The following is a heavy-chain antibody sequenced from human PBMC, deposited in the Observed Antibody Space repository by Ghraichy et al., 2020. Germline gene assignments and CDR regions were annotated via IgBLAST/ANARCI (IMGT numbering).Heavy chain of an antibody. Sequence: SETLSLPCTVSRGSMSSYYWSWIRQPAGKGLEWIGRIYSSGSTNYNLSLESRVTISLDMSKNQFSLKMTSVTAADTAVYYCARDPGAAGAEDYWGQGTLVTVSS. V-gene: IGHV4-4*07. J-gene: IGHJ4*02. CDR3: ARDPGAAGAEDY. CDR2: IYSSGST. CDR1: RGSMSSYY. D-gene: IGHD6-13*01.